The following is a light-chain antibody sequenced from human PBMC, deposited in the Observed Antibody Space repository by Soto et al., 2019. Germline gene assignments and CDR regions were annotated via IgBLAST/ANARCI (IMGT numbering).Light chain of an antibody. CDR2: DAS. CDR3: QHYNSFSLT. Sequence: DIQMTQSPSFVSASVGDRVTITCRASQTISSWLAWYQQKPGKAPKLLIYDASILESGVPSRFSGSGSGTEFTLTINNLQTDDFATYYCQHYNSFSLTFGPGTKVDIK. CDR1: QTISSW. V-gene: IGKV1-5*01. J-gene: IGKJ1*01.